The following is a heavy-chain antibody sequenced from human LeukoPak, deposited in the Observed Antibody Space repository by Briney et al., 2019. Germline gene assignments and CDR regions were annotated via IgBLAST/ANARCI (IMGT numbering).Heavy chain of an antibody. CDR2: INHSGST. Sequence: SETLSLTCAVYGGSFSGYYWSWIRQPPGKGLEWLGEINHSGSTNYNPSLKSRVTIPVDTSKNQFSLKLSSVTAADTAVYYCARRMVRGVIISARKYYFDYWGQGTLVTVSS. CDR1: GGSFSGYY. CDR3: ARRMVRGVIISARKYYFDY. J-gene: IGHJ4*02. V-gene: IGHV4-34*01. D-gene: IGHD3-10*01.